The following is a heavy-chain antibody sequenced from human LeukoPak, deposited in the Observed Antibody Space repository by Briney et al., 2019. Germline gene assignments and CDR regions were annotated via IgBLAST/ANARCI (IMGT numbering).Heavy chain of an antibody. CDR1: GGSISSFY. Sequence: PSETLSLTCTVSGGSISSFYWRWIRQPPGKGLEWIGYIYYSGNTNYSPSLKSRVTMSVDTSKNQFSLKLSSVTAADTAVYYCARDWITGTGDAFDIWGQGTMVTVS. D-gene: IGHD1-7*01. CDR3: ARDWITGTGDAFDI. J-gene: IGHJ3*02. V-gene: IGHV4-59*12. CDR2: IYYSGNT.